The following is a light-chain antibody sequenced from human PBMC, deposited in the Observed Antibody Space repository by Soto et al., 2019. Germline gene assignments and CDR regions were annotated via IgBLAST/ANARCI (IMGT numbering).Light chain of an antibody. CDR3: TSYTSSSTLNSF. CDR1: SSDVGGYNY. V-gene: IGLV2-14*01. Sequence: QSALTQPASVSGSPGQSITISCTGTSSDVGGYNYVSWYQQHPGKAPKLMIYEVSNRPSGVSNRFSGSKSGNTDSLTISVLPAEVAADYYSTSYTSSSTLNSFFRTGTKPPS. CDR2: EVS. J-gene: IGLJ1*01.